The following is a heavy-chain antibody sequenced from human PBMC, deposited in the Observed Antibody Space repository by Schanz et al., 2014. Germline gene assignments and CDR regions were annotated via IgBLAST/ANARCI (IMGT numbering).Heavy chain of an antibody. Sequence: VHLLDSGGGLVQPGGSLRLSCAASGFTFSSYAMSWVRQAPGKGLEWVAILWHDGSKKYYADSVKGRFTVSRDNSKNTLYLQLNSLRAEDTAVYYCARDFHGYGPHLDYWGQGSLVTVSS. D-gene: IGHD5-12*01. CDR1: GFTFSSYA. J-gene: IGHJ4*02. CDR3: ARDFHGYGPHLDY. CDR2: LWHDGSKK. V-gene: IGHV3-33*08.